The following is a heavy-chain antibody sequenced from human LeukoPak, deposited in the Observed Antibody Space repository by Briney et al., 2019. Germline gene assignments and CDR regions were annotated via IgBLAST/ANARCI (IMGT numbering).Heavy chain of an antibody. CDR3: ARVLLYFKTYYFDY. Sequence: GGSLRLSCAASGFTVSSNYMSWVRQAPGKGLEWVSVIYSGGSTYYADSVKGRFTISRDNSKNTLYLQMNSLRAEDTAVYYCARVLLYFKTYYFDYWGQGTLVTVSS. V-gene: IGHV3-66*01. D-gene: IGHD2/OR15-2a*01. J-gene: IGHJ4*02. CDR2: IYSGGST. CDR1: GFTVSSNY.